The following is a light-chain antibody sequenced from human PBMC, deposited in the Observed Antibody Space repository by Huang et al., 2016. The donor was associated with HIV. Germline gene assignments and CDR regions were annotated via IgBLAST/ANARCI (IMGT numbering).Light chain of an antibody. CDR1: QNISSW. CDR2: KIS. J-gene: IGKJ1*01. V-gene: IGKV1-5*03. CDR3: QYGET. Sequence: DIQMTQSPSTLSAFVGDRLTTTCRASQNISSWLAWYQQKPGKALRRLIYKISSLESGVPSRFSGSGSGTEFTLTISSLQPDDIGTYYCQYGETFGQGSKVEVK.